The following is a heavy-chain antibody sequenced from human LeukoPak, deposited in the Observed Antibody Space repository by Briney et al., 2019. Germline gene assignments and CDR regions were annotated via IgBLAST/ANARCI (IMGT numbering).Heavy chain of an antibody. V-gene: IGHV4-59*08. Sequence: PSETLSLTCTVSGGSISSYYWSWIRQPPGKGLEWIGYIYYSGSTNYNPSLKSRVTISVDTSKNQFSLKLSSATAADTAVYYCARRTDYYGMDVWGQGTTATVSS. J-gene: IGHJ6*02. CDR2: IYYSGST. CDR1: GGSISSYY. CDR3: ARRTDYYGMDV.